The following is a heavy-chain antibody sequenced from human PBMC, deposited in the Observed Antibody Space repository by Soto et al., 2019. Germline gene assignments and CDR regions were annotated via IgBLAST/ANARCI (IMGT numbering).Heavy chain of an antibody. V-gene: IGHV1-18*01. CDR2: ISAYNGNT. CDR1: GYTFTSYR. CDR3: ARDRLPGYDFWSGYSPYYYYGMDV. J-gene: IGHJ6*02. D-gene: IGHD3-3*01. Sequence: APVKVSCKASGYTFTSYRISWVRQAPGQGLEWMGWISAYNGNTNYAQKPQGRVTMTTDTSTSTAYMELRGLRSDDTAVYYCARDRLPGYDFWSGYSPYYYYGMDVWGQGTTVTVSS.